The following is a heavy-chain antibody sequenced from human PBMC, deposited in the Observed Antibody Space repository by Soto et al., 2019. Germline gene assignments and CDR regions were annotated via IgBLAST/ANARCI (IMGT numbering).Heavy chain of an antibody. CDR3: ASQLLLDYYYYGMDV. CDR2: INHSGST. D-gene: IGHD2-15*01. J-gene: IGHJ6*02. Sequence: SETLSLTCAVYGGSFSGYYWSWIRQPPGKGLEWIGEINHSGSTNYNPSLKSRVTISVDTSKNQFSLKLSSVTAADTAVYYCASQLLLDYYYYGMDVWGQGTTVTV. CDR1: GGSFSGYY. V-gene: IGHV4-34*01.